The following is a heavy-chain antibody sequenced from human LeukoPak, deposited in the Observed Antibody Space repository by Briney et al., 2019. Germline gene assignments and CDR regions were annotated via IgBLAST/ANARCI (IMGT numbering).Heavy chain of an antibody. CDR2: INPNSADT. V-gene: IGHV1-2*02. CDR3: ARVPSMIRGGVNHGMDV. D-gene: IGHD3-10*01. CDR1: GYSFTGYF. J-gene: IGHJ6*02. Sequence: ASVKVSCKTSGYSFTGYFMHWVRQAPGQGLEWMGWINPNSADTKYAQRFQGRVTMTRDTSINTAYMELRRLTSDDTAVYYCARVPSMIRGGVNHGMDVWGQGTTVTVSS.